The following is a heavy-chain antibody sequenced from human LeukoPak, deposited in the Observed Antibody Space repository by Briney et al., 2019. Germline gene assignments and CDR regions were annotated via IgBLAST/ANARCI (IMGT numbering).Heavy chain of an antibody. CDR3: ARSDDYGDYFDY. CDR1: GYTFTSYD. Sequence: ASVKVSCKASGYTFTSYDINWVRQATGQGLEWMGWMNPNSGNTGYAQKFQGRVTMTRNTSISTAYMELSSLRSEDTAVYYCARSDDYGDYFDYWGQGTLVTVSS. CDR2: MNPNSGNT. D-gene: IGHD4-17*01. V-gene: IGHV1-8*01. J-gene: IGHJ4*02.